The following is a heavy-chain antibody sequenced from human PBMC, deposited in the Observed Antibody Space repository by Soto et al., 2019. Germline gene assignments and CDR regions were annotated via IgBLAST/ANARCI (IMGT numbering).Heavy chain of an antibody. CDR1: GFTFSSYS. Sequence: GGSLRLSCSASGFTFSSYSMNWVRQAPGKGLEWVSSISSSSSYIYYADSVKGRFTISRDNAKNSLYLQMNSLRAEDTAVYYCAGSIAARPGFEYWGQGTLVTVSS. CDR2: ISSSSSYI. CDR3: AGSIAARPGFEY. J-gene: IGHJ4*02. D-gene: IGHD6-6*01. V-gene: IGHV3-21*01.